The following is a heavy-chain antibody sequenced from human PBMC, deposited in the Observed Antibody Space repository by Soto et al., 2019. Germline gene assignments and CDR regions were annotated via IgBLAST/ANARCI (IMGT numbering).Heavy chain of an antibody. CDR3: AREYSSSARESNWFDP. D-gene: IGHD6-6*01. V-gene: IGHV4-39*02. Sequence: SETLSLTCTVSDGSISSSSYYWEWIRQPPGKGLEWIGSIYYSGSTYYNPPLKSRDTISEDTSKNQFSLKLSSGTAADTAVYYCAREYSSSARESNWFDPWGQGTLVTVS. J-gene: IGHJ5*02. CDR2: IYYSGST. CDR1: DGSISSSSYY.